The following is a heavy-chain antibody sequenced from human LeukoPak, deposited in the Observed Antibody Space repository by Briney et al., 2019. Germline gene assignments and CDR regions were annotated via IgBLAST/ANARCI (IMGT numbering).Heavy chain of an antibody. D-gene: IGHD6-13*01. CDR3: ARQLDRAAAGTLGY. V-gene: IGHV3-48*03. CDR1: GFTFIRHW. Sequence: PGGSLRLSCAGSGFTFIRHWMHWVRQAPGKGLVWVSYISSSGSTIYYADSVKGRFTISRDNAKNSLYLQMNSLRAEDTAVYYCARQLDRAAAGTLGYWGQGTLVTVSS. J-gene: IGHJ4*02. CDR2: ISSSGSTI.